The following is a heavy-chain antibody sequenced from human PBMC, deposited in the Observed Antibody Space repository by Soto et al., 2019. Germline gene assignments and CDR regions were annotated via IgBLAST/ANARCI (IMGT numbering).Heavy chain of an antibody. CDR3: ARETRVAANHVTWFDP. D-gene: IGHD2-15*01. J-gene: IGHJ5*02. CDR2: IIPIFGTA. V-gene: IGHV1-69*06. CDR1: GGTFSSYA. Sequence: SVKVSCKASGGTFSSYAISWVRQAPGQGLEWMGGIIPIFGTANYAQKFQGRVTITADKSTSTAYMELSSLRSEDTAVYYCARETRVAANHVTWFDPWGQGTLATVSS.